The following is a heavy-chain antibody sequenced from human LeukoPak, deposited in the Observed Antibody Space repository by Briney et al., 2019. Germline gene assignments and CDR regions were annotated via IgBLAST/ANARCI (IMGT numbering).Heavy chain of an antibody. CDR1: GFTFSSYA. Sequence: GGSLRLSCADSGFTFSSYAMSWVRQAPGKGLEWVSVISGSGDTTYYADSVKGRFTISRDNSKNTLFLQMNSLRAEDTAVYYCANGGVKSGWYDPWGRGTLVTVSS. J-gene: IGHJ5*02. D-gene: IGHD2-8*02. V-gene: IGHV3-23*01. CDR3: ANGGVKSGWYDP. CDR2: ISGSGDTT.